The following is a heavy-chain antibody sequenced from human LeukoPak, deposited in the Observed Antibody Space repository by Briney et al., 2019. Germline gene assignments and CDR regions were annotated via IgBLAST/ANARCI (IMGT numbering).Heavy chain of an antibody. J-gene: IGHJ5*02. CDR2: MNPNSGNT. Sequence: GASVKVSCKAPGYTFTSYDINWVRQATGQGLEWMGWMNPNSGNTGYAQKFQGRVTMTRNTSISTAYMELSSLRSEDTAVYYCARGYCSSTSCYVWFDPWGQGTLVTVSS. CDR3: ARGYCSSTSCYVWFDP. D-gene: IGHD2-2*01. CDR1: GYTFTSYD. V-gene: IGHV1-8*01.